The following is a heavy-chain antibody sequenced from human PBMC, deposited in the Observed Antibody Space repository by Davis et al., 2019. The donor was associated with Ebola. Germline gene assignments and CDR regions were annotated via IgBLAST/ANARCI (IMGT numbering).Heavy chain of an antibody. J-gene: IGHJ6*02. V-gene: IGHV3-7*03. CDR1: GSISDDYA. Sequence: ESLNISCASSGSISDDYAMHWVRQAPGKVLEWVANIEQDGSENYSVDSVNGRFTISRDNAKSTLYLQMNSLGAEDMAVYYCARAGGSTTLTAPSMDVWGQGTTVTVSS. CDR3: ARAGGSTTLTAPSMDV. CDR2: IEQDGSEN. D-gene: IGHD2/OR15-2a*01.